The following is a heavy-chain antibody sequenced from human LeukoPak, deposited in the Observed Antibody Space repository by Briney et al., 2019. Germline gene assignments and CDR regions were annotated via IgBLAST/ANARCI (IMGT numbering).Heavy chain of an antibody. J-gene: IGHJ3*02. D-gene: IGHD3-10*01. Sequence: GGSLRLSCAASGFTVSSNYMSWVRQAPGRGLEWVSVIYSGGSTYYADSVKGRFTISRDNSKNTLYLQMNSLRAEDTAVYYCARDWAGSGRYAFDIWGQGTMVTVSS. CDR1: GFTVSSNY. CDR3: ARDWAGSGRYAFDI. CDR2: IYSGGST. V-gene: IGHV3-66*01.